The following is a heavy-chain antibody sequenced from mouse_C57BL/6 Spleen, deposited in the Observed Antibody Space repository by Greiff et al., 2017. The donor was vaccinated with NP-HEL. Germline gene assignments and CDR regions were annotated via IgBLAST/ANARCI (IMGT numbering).Heavy chain of an antibody. Sequence: EVQGVESGGGLVKPGGSLKLSCAASGFTFSDYGMHWVRQAPETGLEWVAYISSGSSTIYYADTVKGRFTFSRANAKNTLFLQMTSLRSEDTAMYYCAREGHGSSSYWGQGTTLTVSS. V-gene: IGHV5-17*01. D-gene: IGHD1-1*01. J-gene: IGHJ2*01. CDR2: ISSGSSTI. CDR1: GFTFSDYG. CDR3: AREGHGSSSY.